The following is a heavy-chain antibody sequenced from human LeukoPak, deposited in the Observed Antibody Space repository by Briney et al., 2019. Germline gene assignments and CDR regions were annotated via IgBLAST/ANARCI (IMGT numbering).Heavy chain of an antibody. CDR1: GGSFSGYY. V-gene: IGHV4-34*01. J-gene: IGHJ4*02. D-gene: IGHD2-8*01. CDR3: ARGRTSPGVN. Sequence: PSETLSLTCAVYGGSFSGYYWSWIRQPPGKGLEWIGEINHSGSTNYNPSLKSRVTISVDTSKNQFSLKLSSVTAADTAVYCCARGRTSPGVNWGQGTLVTVSS. CDR2: INHSGST.